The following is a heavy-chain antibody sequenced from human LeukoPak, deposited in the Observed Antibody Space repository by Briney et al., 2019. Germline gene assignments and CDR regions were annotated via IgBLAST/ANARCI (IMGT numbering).Heavy chain of an antibody. Sequence: SETLSLTCTVSGGSISSYYWSWIRQPAGKGLEWIGLIYISGRTNYNPSLKSRVTMSVDTSKNQFSLKLSSVTAADTAVYYCARHDYSNYAFFDYWGQGTLVTVSS. CDR2: IYISGRT. CDR3: ARHDYSNYAFFDY. J-gene: IGHJ4*02. CDR1: GGSISSYY. D-gene: IGHD4-11*01. V-gene: IGHV4-4*07.